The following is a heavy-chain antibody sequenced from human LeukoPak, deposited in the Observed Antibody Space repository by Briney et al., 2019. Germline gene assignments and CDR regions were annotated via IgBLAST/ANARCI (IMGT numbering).Heavy chain of an antibody. J-gene: IGHJ3*02. CDR2: ISGSGGST. Sequence: GGSLRLSCAASGFTFSSYAMSWVRQAPGKGLEWVSLISGSGGSTYYADSVKGRFTISRDNAKNSLYLQMNSLRAEDTALYYCARGITMVRLNAFDIWGQGTMVTVSS. CDR1: GFTFSSYA. V-gene: IGHV3-23*01. CDR3: ARGITMVRLNAFDI. D-gene: IGHD3-10*01.